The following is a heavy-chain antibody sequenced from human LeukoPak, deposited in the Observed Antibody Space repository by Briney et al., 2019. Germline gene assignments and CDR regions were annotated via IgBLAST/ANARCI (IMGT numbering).Heavy chain of an antibody. CDR1: GYTITGYY. Sequence: ASVKVSCKASGYTITGYYMHWVRQAPGQGLEWMGRINPNTGDTNSARKFQGRVTMTRDTSISTVYMELSRLRSDDTAVYYCARDYRYGSSSLGYWGQGTLVTVSS. D-gene: IGHD6-6*01. J-gene: IGHJ4*02. CDR3: ARDYRYGSSSLGY. V-gene: IGHV1-2*06. CDR2: INPNTGDT.